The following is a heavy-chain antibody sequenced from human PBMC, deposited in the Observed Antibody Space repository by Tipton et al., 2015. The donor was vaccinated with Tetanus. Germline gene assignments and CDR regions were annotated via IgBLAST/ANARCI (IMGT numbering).Heavy chain of an antibody. D-gene: IGHD6-6*01. CDR1: GDSVSSSRYY. CDR3: ARRSVSARFDD. CDR2: IYYTGNT. Sequence: TLSLTCTVSGDSVSSSRYYWGWVRQPPGKGLEWIGYIYYTGNTYYNPSLKSRLTISVDTSKNQFSLKLNSVTAADTAVYYCARRSVSARFDDWGQGAQVTVSS. J-gene: IGHJ4*02. V-gene: IGHV4-31*03.